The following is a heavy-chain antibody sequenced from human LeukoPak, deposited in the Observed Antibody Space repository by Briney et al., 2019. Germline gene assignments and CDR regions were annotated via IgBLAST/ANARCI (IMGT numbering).Heavy chain of an antibody. Sequence: SETLSLTCTVSGGSISSYYWSWIRQPPGKGLEWSGYIYYSGSTNYNPSLKSRVTISVDTSKNQFSLKLSSVTAADTAVYYCARVLGDIAAAGSPFDYWGQGTPVTVSS. J-gene: IGHJ4*02. D-gene: IGHD6-13*01. V-gene: IGHV4-59*01. CDR2: IYYSGST. CDR3: ARVLGDIAAAGSPFDY. CDR1: GGSISSYY.